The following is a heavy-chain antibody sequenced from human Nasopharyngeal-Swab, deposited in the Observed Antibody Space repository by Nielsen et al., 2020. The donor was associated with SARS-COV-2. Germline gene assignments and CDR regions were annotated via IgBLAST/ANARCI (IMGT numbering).Heavy chain of an antibody. J-gene: IGHJ5*02. V-gene: IGHV3-30*18. CDR2: ISYDGSNK. Sequence: GESLKISCAASGFTFSSYGMHWVRQAPGKGLEWAAVISYDGSNKYYADSVKGRFTISRDNSKNTLYLQMNSLRAEDTAVYYCAKGTITMVRGVIGWFDPWGQGTLVTVSS. CDR3: AKGTITMVRGVIGWFDP. CDR1: GFTFSSYG. D-gene: IGHD3-10*01.